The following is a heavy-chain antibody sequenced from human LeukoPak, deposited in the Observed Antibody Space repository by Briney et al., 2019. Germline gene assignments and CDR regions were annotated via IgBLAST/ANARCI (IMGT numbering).Heavy chain of an antibody. V-gene: IGHV4-59*01. CDR1: GGSISNYY. CDR2: IYYSGST. CDR3: ARRGSGSYYGSFDY. J-gene: IGHJ4*02. D-gene: IGHD1-26*01. Sequence: SETLSLTCTVSGGSISNYYWSWIRQPPGKGLEWIGYIYYSGSTNYNPSLKSRVTISVDTSKNQFSLKLSSVTAADTAVYYCARRGSGSYYGSFDYWGQGTLVTVSS.